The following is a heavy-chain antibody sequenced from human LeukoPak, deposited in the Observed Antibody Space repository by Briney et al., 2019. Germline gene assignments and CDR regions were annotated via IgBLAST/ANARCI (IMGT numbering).Heavy chain of an antibody. CDR1: GGSISSNSYY. D-gene: IGHD3-10*01. Sequence: SETLSLTCAVSGGSISSNSYYWGWIRQPPGKGLEWIGRTHTSGSTNYNPSLKSRVTMSVDTSKNQFSLKLTSVTAADTAVYYCARDTYYYGSGTYYFNYWGQGTLVTVSS. V-gene: IGHV4-39*07. CDR2: THTSGST. CDR3: ARDTYYYGSGTYYFNY. J-gene: IGHJ4*02.